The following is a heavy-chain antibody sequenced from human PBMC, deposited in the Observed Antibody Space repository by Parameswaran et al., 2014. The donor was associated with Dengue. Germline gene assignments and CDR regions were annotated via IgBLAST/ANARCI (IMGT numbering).Heavy chain of an antibody. Sequence: WVRQAPGQGLEWMGIINPSGGSTSYAQKFQGRVTMTRDTSTSTVYMELSSLRSEDTAVYYCARAFIGGGYFDYWGQGTLVTVSS. CDR2: INPSGGST. V-gene: IGHV1-46*01. J-gene: IGHJ4*02. D-gene: IGHD3-16*01. CDR3: ARAFIGGGYFDY.